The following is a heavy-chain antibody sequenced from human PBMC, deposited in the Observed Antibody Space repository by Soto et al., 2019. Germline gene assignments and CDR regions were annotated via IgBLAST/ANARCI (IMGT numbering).Heavy chain of an antibody. CDR3: AIVLEGSMSVWPALEGPDH. D-gene: IGHD3-3*01. J-gene: IGHJ4*02. Sequence: QVQMVESGGGVVQPGRSLSLSCAASGFTFSSYVMHWVRQATGKGLEWVAVISYAGNSNYYADSVKGRFTSSRDNSKNTVYLQINILRVEDTAVYYCAIVLEGSMSVWPALEGPDHWGQGTLVTVSS. V-gene: IGHV3-30-3*01. CDR1: GFTFSSYV. CDR2: ISYAGNSN.